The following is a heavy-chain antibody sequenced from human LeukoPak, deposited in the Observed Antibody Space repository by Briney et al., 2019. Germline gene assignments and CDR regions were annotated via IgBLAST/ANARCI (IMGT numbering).Heavy chain of an antibody. D-gene: IGHD4-17*01. CDR1: GFTFSSYG. J-gene: IGHJ3*02. CDR2: IRYDGSNK. V-gene: IGHV3-30*02. Sequence: GGSLRLSCAASGFTFSSYGMHWVCQAPGKGLEWVAFIRYDGSNKYYADSVKGRFTISRDNSKNTLYLQMNSLRAEDTAVYYCANVDDYGDYPDAFDIWGQGTMVTVSS. CDR3: ANVDDYGDYPDAFDI.